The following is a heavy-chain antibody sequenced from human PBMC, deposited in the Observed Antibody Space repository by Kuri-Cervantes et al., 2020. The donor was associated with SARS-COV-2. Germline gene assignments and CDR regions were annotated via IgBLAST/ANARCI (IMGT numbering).Heavy chain of an antibody. D-gene: IGHD2-21*02. CDR1: GYTFTSYG. Sequence: ASVKVSCKASGYTFTSYGISWVRQAPGQGLEWMGWISAYNGNTNYAQKFQGRVTMTRNTSISTAYMELSSLGSEDTAVYYCARDHCGGDCSHFDYWGQGTLVTVSS. CDR3: ARDHCGGDCSHFDY. J-gene: IGHJ4*02. CDR2: ISAYNGNT. V-gene: IGHV1-18*04.